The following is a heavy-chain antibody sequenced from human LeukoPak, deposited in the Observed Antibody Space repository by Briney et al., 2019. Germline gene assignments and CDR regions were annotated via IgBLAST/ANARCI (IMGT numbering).Heavy chain of an antibody. V-gene: IGHV4-59*01. CDR1: GDSISSYY. CDR3: ARGADSSGYYSIFYFDY. CDR2: IYYSGST. Sequence: SETLSLTCTVSGDSISSYYWNWIRQPPGKGLEWIGYIYYSGSTNYNPSLKSRVTISVDTSKNQFSLKLSSVTAADTAVYYCARGADSSGYYSIFYFDYWGQGTLVTVSS. J-gene: IGHJ4*02. D-gene: IGHD3-22*01.